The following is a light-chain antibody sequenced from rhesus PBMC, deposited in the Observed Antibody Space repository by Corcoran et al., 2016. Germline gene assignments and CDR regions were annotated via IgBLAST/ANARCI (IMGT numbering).Light chain of an antibody. CDR1: QRVGSY. CDR2: GAS. Sequence: ETVVTQSPATLALSPGERATLSCRASQRVGSYLAWYQQKPGQAPRLRIYGASSRATGIPDRFSGRGSGTDFTLTISSLEPEDVGVYYCQQSSNSLTFGGGTKVEIK. V-gene: IGKV3-24*04. J-gene: IGKJ4*01. CDR3: QQSSNSLT.